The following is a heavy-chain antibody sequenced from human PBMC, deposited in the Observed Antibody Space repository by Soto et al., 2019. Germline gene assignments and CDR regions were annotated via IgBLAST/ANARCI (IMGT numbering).Heavy chain of an antibody. CDR3: ARLQGSGYDWGYYGMDV. CDR2: IYYSGST. CDR1: GGSISSSSYY. J-gene: IGHJ6*02. D-gene: IGHD5-12*01. Sequence: PSETLSLTCTVSGGSISSSSYYWGWIRQPPGKGLEWIGSIYYSGSTYYNPSLKSRVTISVDTSKNQFSLKLSSVTAADTAVYYCARLQGSGYDWGYYGMDVCGQGTTVTVSS. V-gene: IGHV4-39*01.